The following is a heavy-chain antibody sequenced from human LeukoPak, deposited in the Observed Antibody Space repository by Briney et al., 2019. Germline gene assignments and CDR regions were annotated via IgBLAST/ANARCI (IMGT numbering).Heavy chain of an antibody. V-gene: IGHV3-7*01. CDR2: IKQDGSEK. J-gene: IGHJ6*03. CDR1: GFTFSSYW. Sequence: GGSLRLSCAASGFTFSSYWMSWVRQAPGKGLEWVANIKQDGSEKYYVDSVKGRFTISRDNAKNSLYLQMNSLRTEDTAVYYCARDPYSGSYWADYYYYMDVWGKGTTVTISS. D-gene: IGHD1-26*01. CDR3: ARDPYSGSYWADYYYYMDV.